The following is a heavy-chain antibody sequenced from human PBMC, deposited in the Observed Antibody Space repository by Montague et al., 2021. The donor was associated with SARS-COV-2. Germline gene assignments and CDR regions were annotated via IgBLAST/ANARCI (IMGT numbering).Heavy chain of an antibody. CDR2: VSGRGERT. Sequence: SLRLSCAASGFTFSSYAMAWVRQAPGKGLEWVSPVSGRGERTYYAESVKGRFTVSRDSALNMVYLHLNNLRAEDTAVHYCTKLGDCAGTDWFDPWGQGTLVTVSS. CDR1: GFTFSSYA. D-gene: IGHD2-21*02. CDR3: TKLGDCAGTDWFDP. J-gene: IGHJ5*02. V-gene: IGHV3-23*01.